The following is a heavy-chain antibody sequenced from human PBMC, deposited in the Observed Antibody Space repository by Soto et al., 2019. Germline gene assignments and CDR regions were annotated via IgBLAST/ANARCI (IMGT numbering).Heavy chain of an antibody. CDR1: GDSITSSGSY. CDR3: ARHGGTSGWYLRIYYYGMNV. V-gene: IGHV4-39*01. CDR2: IYYNGST. J-gene: IGHJ6*02. Sequence: QLQLQESGPGLVKPSETLSLTCTVSGDSITSSGSYWGWIRQPPGKGLEWIGSIYYNGSTYYNPSLKSRVTISVDTSKNHLSLKLTSMTAADTAMYYCARHGGTSGWYLRIYYYGMNVWGQGTTVTVSS. D-gene: IGHD6-19*01.